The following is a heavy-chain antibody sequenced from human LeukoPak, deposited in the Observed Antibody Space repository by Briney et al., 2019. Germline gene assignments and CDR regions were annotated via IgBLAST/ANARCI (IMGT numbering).Heavy chain of an antibody. CDR1: GGSISTDMDH. CDR3: ARHESIFGVVMPQPFDY. V-gene: IGHV4-39*01. Sequence: PSETLSLTCTVSGGSISTDMDHWGWIRQPPGKGLEWIGSIYYSGTTYYNPSLKSRVTISVDTSKNQFSLKLSSVTAADTAVYYCARHESIFGVVMPQPFDYWGQGTLVTVSS. CDR2: IYYSGTT. J-gene: IGHJ4*02. D-gene: IGHD3-3*01.